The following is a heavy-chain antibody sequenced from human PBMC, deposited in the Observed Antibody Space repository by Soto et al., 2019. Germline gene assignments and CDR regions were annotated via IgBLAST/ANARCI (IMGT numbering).Heavy chain of an antibody. J-gene: IGHJ4*02. Sequence: ASVKVSFKASGYTLTSYYMHWVRQAPLPGLEWMGIINPSGGSTSYAQKFQGRVTMTRDTSTSTVYMELSSLRSEETAVYYCARGVRVYNGNYVPPLYWGQGTLVTVSS. D-gene: IGHD1-7*01. CDR3: ARGVRVYNGNYVPPLY. V-gene: IGHV1-46*01. CDR2: INPSGGST. CDR1: GYTLTSYY.